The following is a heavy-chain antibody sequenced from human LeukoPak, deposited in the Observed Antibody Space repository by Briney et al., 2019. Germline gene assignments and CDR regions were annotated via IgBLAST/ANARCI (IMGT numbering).Heavy chain of an antibody. CDR2: IYNTGST. CDR1: GESIISSYF. CDR3: AKYASGSLVV. J-gene: IGHJ4*02. D-gene: IGHD3-10*01. Sequence: SGTLSLTCTVSGESIISSYFWSWIPQPAGKGLEWIGRIYNTGSTDFNPSLKSRVTMSVDTSKNQFSLKLSSVTAADTAVYYCAKYASGSLVVWGQGTLVTVSS. V-gene: IGHV4-4*07.